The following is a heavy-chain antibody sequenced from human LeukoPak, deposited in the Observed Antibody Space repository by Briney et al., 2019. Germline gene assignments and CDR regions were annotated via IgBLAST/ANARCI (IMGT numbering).Heavy chain of an antibody. CDR2: ISWNSGSI. Sequence: PGRSLRLSCAASGFTFDDYAMHWVRQAPGKGLEWVSGISWNSGSIGYADSVKGRFTISRDNAKNSLYLQMNSLRAEDTALYYCATLGSHYDILTGYYKVHDYWGQGTLVTVSS. V-gene: IGHV3-9*01. D-gene: IGHD3-9*01. CDR1: GFTFDDYA. CDR3: ATLGSHYDILTGYYKVHDY. J-gene: IGHJ4*02.